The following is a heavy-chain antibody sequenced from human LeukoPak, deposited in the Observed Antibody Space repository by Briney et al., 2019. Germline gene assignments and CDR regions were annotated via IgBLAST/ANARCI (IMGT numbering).Heavy chain of an antibody. CDR3: ARGSRIAAAGNFIF. V-gene: IGHV1-69*13. D-gene: IGHD6-13*01. J-gene: IGHJ4*02. Sequence: SVKVSCKASGGTFSSYAISWVRQAPGQGLEWMGGIIPVFGTANYAQKFQGRVTITADESTSTAYMELSSLRSEDTAVYYCARGSRIAAAGNFIFWGQGTLVTVSS. CDR2: IIPVFGTA. CDR1: GGTFSSYA.